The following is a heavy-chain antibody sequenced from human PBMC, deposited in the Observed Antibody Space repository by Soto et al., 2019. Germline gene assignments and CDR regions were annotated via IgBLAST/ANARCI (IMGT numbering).Heavy chain of an antibody. CDR3: VARGMSYDFLSGPHPFDP. D-gene: IGHD3-3*01. Sequence: SETLSLTCVVSGASISSSRYYWGCIRQSRGICLEWIGEINHRGGATYNPSLRSRVTISIDTSKNHFSLSLRSLTAADTAVYYCVARGMSYDFLSGPHPFDPWGHGTLVTVSS. J-gene: IGHJ5*02. V-gene: IGHV4-39*02. CDR2: INHRGGA. CDR1: GASISSSRYY.